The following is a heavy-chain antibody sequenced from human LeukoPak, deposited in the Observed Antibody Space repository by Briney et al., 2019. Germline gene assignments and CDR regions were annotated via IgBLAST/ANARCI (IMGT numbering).Heavy chain of an antibody. CDR2: INAGNGNT. CDR1: GYTFTSYA. V-gene: IGHV1-3*03. J-gene: IGHJ4*02. D-gene: IGHD3-22*01. CDR3: ARVHYYDSSGYADY. Sequence: ASVKVSCKASGYTFTSYAMHWVRQAPGQRLEWMGWINAGNGNTKYSQEFQGRVTITRDTSVSTAYMELSSLRSEDMAVYYCARVHYYDSSGYADYWGQGTLVTVSS.